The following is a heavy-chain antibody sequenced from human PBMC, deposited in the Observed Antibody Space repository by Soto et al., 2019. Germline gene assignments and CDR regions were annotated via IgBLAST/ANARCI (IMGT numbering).Heavy chain of an antibody. CDR2: ISSSSNTI. CDR3: ARDLTIVRLPVYGMYV. CDR1: GFTFSTYS. J-gene: IGHJ6*02. D-gene: IGHD3-10*01. Sequence: GGSLRLSCAASGFTFSTYSMNWVRQAPGKGLDWVSYISSSSNTIYYADSVEGRFTVSRDNARDSLYLQMNSLRDEDTAVYYCARDLTIVRLPVYGMYVWGQGTTVTVSS. V-gene: IGHV3-48*02.